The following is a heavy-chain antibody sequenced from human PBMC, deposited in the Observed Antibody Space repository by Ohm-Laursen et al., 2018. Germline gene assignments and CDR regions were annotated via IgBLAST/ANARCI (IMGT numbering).Heavy chain of an antibody. CDR3: AKREYIVVAGNYYYHGMDV. Sequence: SLRLSCAASGFTFSTYAMNWVRQAPGKGLEWVSTITTSGGGTYYADSVKGRFTISRDNAKNALYLQMNSLRAEDTAVYYCAKREYIVVAGNYYYHGMDVWGQGTTVTVSS. CDR2: ITTSGGGT. J-gene: IGHJ6*02. D-gene: IGHD6-19*01. CDR1: GFTFSTYA. V-gene: IGHV3-23*01.